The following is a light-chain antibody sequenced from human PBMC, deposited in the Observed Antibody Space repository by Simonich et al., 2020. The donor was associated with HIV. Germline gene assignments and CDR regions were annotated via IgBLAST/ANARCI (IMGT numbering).Light chain of an antibody. J-gene: IGKJ2*01. CDR3: QQYGSSLHT. CDR1: QSVSSY. V-gene: IGKV3-20*01. Sequence: EIVMTQSPATLSVSPGERATLSCRASQSVSSYLAWYQQKPGQAPRLLIYGASSRATGIPDRFSGSGSGTDFTLTISRLEPEDFAVYYCQQYGSSLHTFGQGTKLEIK. CDR2: GAS.